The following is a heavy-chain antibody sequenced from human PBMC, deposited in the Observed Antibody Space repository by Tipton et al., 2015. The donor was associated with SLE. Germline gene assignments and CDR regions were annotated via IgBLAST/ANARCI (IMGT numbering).Heavy chain of an antibody. Sequence: SLRLSCAASGFTFSDYYMSWIRQAPGKGLEWVSYISSSGSTIYYADSVKGRFTISRDNAKNSLYLQMNSLRAEDTAVYYCARVRAAAATGWFDPWGQGTLVTVSS. CDR1: GFTFSDYY. J-gene: IGHJ5*02. CDR2: ISSSGSTI. V-gene: IGHV3-11*04. D-gene: IGHD6-13*01. CDR3: ARVRAAAATGWFDP.